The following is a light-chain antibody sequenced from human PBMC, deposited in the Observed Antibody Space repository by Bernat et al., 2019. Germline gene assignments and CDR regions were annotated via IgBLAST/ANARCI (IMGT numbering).Light chain of an antibody. Sequence: QSPLTQPASVSAPPGQSIAISCTGTSSDIGGYNYVSWYQKHPEKAPKLIIYDVDNRPSGVSNRFSGSKSGNTASLTISGLPAEDEGDYYCCSYSDRYTLYYFCGTGTKVTVL. J-gene: IGLJ1*01. CDR3: CSYSDRYTLYYF. V-gene: IGLV2-14*03. CDR2: DVD. CDR1: SSDIGGYNY.